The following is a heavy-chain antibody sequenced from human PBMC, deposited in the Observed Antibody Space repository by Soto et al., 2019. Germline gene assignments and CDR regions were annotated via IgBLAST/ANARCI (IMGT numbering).Heavy chain of an antibody. CDR1: GFTFSDYA. J-gene: IGHJ4*02. CDR3: AKGGRQWLVTSDFNY. D-gene: IGHD6-19*01. Sequence: VPLVESGGGVVQPGRSLRLSCAASGFTFSDYAMHWVRQAPGKGLEWVAVVSHDGRNTHYADSVKGRFTISRDSSKNTVSLEMTSLRAEDTAGCYCAKGGRQWLVTSDFNYWGQGALVTVSS. V-gene: IGHV3-30*18. CDR2: VSHDGRNT.